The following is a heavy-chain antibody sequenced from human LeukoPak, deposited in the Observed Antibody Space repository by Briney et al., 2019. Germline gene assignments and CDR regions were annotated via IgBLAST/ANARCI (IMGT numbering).Heavy chain of an antibody. CDR3: ASSVDTAINY. D-gene: IGHD5-18*01. J-gene: IGHJ4*02. CDR2: IYHSGST. V-gene: IGHV4-34*01. CDR1: GGSFSGYY. Sequence: PSETLSLTCAVYGGSFSGYYWSWIRQPPGKGLEWIGEIYHSGSTNYNPSLKSRVTISVDKSKNQFSLKLSSVTAADTAVYYCASSVDTAINYWGQGTLVTVSS.